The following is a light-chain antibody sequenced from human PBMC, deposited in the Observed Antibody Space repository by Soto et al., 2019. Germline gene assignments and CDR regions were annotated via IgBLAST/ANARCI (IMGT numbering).Light chain of an antibody. J-gene: IGLJ2*01. CDR2: EVS. CDR1: SSDVGAYNY. V-gene: IGLV2-14*03. Sequence: QSALTQPASVSGSPGQSITISCTGTSSDVGAYNYVSWYQQHPGKAPKLMISEVSNRPSGVSTRFSGSKSGNTASLTISGRQAEDEADYYCISYTSGSSVVFGGGTKLTVL. CDR3: ISYTSGSSVV.